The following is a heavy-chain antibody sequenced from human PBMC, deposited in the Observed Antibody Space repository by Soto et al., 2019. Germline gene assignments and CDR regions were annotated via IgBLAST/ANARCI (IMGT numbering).Heavy chain of an antibody. J-gene: IGHJ3*02. V-gene: IGHV1-46*03. CDR3: VSGGCSGGSCYPYAFDI. D-gene: IGHD2-15*01. CDR1: GYTFTSYY. CDR2: INPSGGST. Sequence: QVQLVQSGAEVKKPGASVKVSCKASGYTFTSYYMHWVRQAPGQGLEWMGIINPSGGSTSYAQKFQGRVTMTRDTSTSTVYMELSSLRSEDTAVYYCVSGGCSGGSCYPYAFDIWGQGPMVTVSS.